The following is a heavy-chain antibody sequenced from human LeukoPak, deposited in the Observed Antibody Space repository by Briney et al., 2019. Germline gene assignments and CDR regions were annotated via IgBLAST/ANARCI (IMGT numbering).Heavy chain of an antibody. Sequence: SQTLSLTCAISGDSVSRNSAAWNWIRQSPSRGLEWLGRTYYRSKWYHDYAASVKGRMSISSDTLTNQFSLHLNSVTPEDTAVYYCARAMAISGNNCFDPWGQGSLDTVSS. CDR2: TYYRSKWYH. V-gene: IGHV6-1*01. CDR3: ARAMAISGNNCFDP. D-gene: IGHD5-24*01. CDR1: GDSVSRNSAA. J-gene: IGHJ5*02.